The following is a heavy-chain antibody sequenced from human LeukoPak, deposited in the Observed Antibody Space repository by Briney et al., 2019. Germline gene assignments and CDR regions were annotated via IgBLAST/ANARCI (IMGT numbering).Heavy chain of an antibody. V-gene: IGHV4-39*07. Sequence: SETLSLTCTVSGGSISSSSYYWGWIRQPPGKGLEWIGSIYYSGSTYYNPSLKSRVTISVDTSKNQFSLKLSSVTAADTAVYYCARERRVDLWSGYSDYYYYYMDVWGKGTTVTVSS. D-gene: IGHD3-3*01. J-gene: IGHJ6*03. CDR1: GGSISSSSYY. CDR3: ARERRVDLWSGYSDYYYYYMDV. CDR2: IYYSGST.